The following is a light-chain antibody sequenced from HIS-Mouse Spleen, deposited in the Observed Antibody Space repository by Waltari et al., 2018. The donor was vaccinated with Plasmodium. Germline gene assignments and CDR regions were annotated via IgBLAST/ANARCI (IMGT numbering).Light chain of an antibody. CDR2: EGS. CDR1: SSAFGIYNL. J-gene: IGLJ2*01. V-gene: IGLV2-23*01. Sequence: QSALTQPASVSGSPGQSITISCTGTSSAFGIYNLVTWYQQHPGKAPKLMIDEGSKRPSGVSNRFSGSKSGNTASLTISGLQAEDEADYYCCSYAGSRMVFGGGTKLTVL. CDR3: CSYAGSRMV.